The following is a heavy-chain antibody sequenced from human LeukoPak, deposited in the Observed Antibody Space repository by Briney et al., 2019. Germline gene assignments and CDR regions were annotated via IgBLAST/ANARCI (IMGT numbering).Heavy chain of an antibody. V-gene: IGHV3-23*01. J-gene: IGHJ4*02. CDR2: ISGSGGST. CDR3: AKSRSGYYDFWSGPEADYYFDY. Sequence: PGGSLRLSCAASGFTFSSYAMSWVRQAPGKGLEWVSAISGSGGSTYYADSVKGRFTISRDNSKNTLYLQMNSLRAEDTAVYYCAKSRSGYYDFWSGPEADYYFDYWGQGTLVTVSS. CDR1: GFTFSSYA. D-gene: IGHD3-3*01.